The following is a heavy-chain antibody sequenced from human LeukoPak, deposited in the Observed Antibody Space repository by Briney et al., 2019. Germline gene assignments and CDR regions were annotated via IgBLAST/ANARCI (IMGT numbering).Heavy chain of an antibody. CDR3: ARVTGYVIEDYFDY. CDR1: GGSFSGYY. J-gene: IGHJ4*02. CDR2: INHSGST. D-gene: IGHD3-22*01. Sequence: PSETLSLTCAVYGGSFSGYYWSWIRQPPGKGLEWIGEINHSGSTNYNPSLKSRVTISVDTSKNQFSLKLRSVTAADTAVYYCARVTGYVIEDYFDYWGQGTLVTVSS. V-gene: IGHV4-34*01.